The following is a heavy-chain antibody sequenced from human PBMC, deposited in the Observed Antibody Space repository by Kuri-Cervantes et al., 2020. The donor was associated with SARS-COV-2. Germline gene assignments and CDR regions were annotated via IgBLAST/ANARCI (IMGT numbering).Heavy chain of an antibody. Sequence: ASVKVSCKTSGYTFRNYFISWVRQAPGQGLEWMDWISSYDVHTNDEQKFQVRVTLTTDTSTNTAYMELRSLTSDDTAVYYCTRDLHLDHHILNAYPPFEYWGQGTLVTVSS. D-gene: IGHD3-9*01. CDR1: GYTFRNYF. J-gene: IGHJ4*02. CDR3: TRDLHLDHHILNAYPPFEY. CDR2: ISSYDVHT. V-gene: IGHV1-18*04.